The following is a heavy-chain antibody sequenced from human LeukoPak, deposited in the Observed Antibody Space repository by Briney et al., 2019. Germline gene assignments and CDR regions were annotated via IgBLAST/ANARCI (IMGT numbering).Heavy chain of an antibody. V-gene: IGHV3-23*01. Sequence: PGGSLRLSCAASGFTFSSYAMSWVRQAPGKGLEWVSAISGSGGSTYYADSVKGRFTISRDNSKNTLYLQMNSLRAEDTAVYYCARALYCSSTSCYGIDYWGQGTLVTVSS. D-gene: IGHD2-2*01. CDR3: ARALYCSSTSCYGIDY. J-gene: IGHJ4*02. CDR1: GFTFSSYA. CDR2: ISGSGGST.